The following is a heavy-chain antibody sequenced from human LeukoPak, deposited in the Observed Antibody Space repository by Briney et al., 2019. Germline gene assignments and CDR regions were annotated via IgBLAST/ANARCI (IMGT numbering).Heavy chain of an antibody. CDR2: ISFDGSNT. Sequence: GGSLRLSCAASGFTFSSYGMHWVRQAPGRGLEGVAVISFDGSNTYYADSVKGRFTISRDNSKNTLYLQMNSLRAEDTAVYYCAKDPASNYYASGSYYPYWGQGTLVTVSS. D-gene: IGHD3-10*01. CDR1: GFTFSSYG. J-gene: IGHJ4*02. V-gene: IGHV3-30*18. CDR3: AKDPASNYYASGSYYPY.